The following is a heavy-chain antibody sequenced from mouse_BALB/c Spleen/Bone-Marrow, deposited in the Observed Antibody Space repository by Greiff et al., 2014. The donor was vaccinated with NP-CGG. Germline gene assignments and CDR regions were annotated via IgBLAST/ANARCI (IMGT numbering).Heavy chain of an antibody. CDR1: GFTFTDYN. CDR2: IRKKAKGYTT. CDR3: ARDINYDSYYWYFDV. D-gene: IGHD2-12*01. Sequence: DVKLVESGGGLVQPGGSLRLSCATSGFTFTDYNMTWVRQPPGKALGGLGFIRKKAKGYTTEYSASVKGRFTISRDNSQSIVYLQMNTLRAEDSATYYCARDINYDSYYWYFDVWGAGTTVTVSS. J-gene: IGHJ1*01. V-gene: IGHV7-3*02.